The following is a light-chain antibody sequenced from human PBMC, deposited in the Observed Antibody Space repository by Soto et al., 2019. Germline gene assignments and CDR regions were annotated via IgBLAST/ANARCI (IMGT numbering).Light chain of an antibody. Sequence: EIMMTQSPATLSVSPGERATLSCRASQSVSNNLAWYQQKPGQAPRLLIYYASTRATGIPARFSGSGSGTEFTLTISSLQSEDFALYYCQQYNNCPPITFGQGTRLEIK. CDR1: QSVSNN. J-gene: IGKJ5*01. V-gene: IGKV3-15*01. CDR2: YAS. CDR3: QQYNNCPPIT.